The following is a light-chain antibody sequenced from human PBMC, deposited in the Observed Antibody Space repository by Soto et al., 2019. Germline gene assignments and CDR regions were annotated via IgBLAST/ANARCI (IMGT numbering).Light chain of an antibody. J-gene: IGKJ1*01. CDR3: HQYGSSLWT. CDR1: QSVSSSY. Sequence: EIVLTQSPGTLSLSPGERATLSCRASQSVSSSYLAWYQQKPGQAPRLLIYGASSRATGIPDWFSGSGSGTDFTLTISRLETEDFAVYYCHQYGSSLWTFGQGTKVEIK. V-gene: IGKV3-20*01. CDR2: GAS.